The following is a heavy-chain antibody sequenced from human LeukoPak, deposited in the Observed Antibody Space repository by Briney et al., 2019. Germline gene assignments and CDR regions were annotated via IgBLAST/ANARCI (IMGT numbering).Heavy chain of an antibody. Sequence: PGGSLRLSCAASGFTFSSYWMAWVRQAPGKGLEWVANIKQDESEKYYVDSVKGRFTISRDNVKNSLFLQMNTLRAEDSAIYYCARGSLGALDFWGQGTLVTVSS. CDR2: IKQDESEK. J-gene: IGHJ4*02. V-gene: IGHV3-7*03. D-gene: IGHD4/OR15-4a*01. CDR3: ARGSLGALDF. CDR1: GFTFSSYW.